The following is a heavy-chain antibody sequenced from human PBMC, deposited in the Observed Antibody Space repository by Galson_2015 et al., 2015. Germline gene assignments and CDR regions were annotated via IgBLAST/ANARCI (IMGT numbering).Heavy chain of an antibody. CDR2: TFYRSKWNI. CDR1: GDSVSVSTAA. D-gene: IGHD5-18*01. V-gene: IGHV6-1*01. Sequence: CAISGDSVSVSTAAWNWIRQSPSRGLEWLGRTFYRSKWNIDYAESVKSRITISPDTSKNQFSLQLNSVTPEDTAVYYCARGYGYDYWSQGTLVTVSS. J-gene: IGHJ4*02. CDR3: ARGYGYDY.